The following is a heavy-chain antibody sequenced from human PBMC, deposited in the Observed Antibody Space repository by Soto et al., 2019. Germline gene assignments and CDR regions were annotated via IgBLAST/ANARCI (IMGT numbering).Heavy chain of an antibody. CDR3: ARYTSYSRATPAYYYYYYGMDV. J-gene: IGHJ6*02. Sequence: GASVKVSCKASGGTFSSYAISWVRQAPGQGLEWMGGIIPIFGTANYAQKFQGRVTITADESTSTAYMELSSLRSEDTAVYYCARYTSYSRATPAYYYYYYGMDVWGQGTTVTVSS. V-gene: IGHV1-69*13. D-gene: IGHD2-15*01. CDR2: IIPIFGTA. CDR1: GGTFSSYA.